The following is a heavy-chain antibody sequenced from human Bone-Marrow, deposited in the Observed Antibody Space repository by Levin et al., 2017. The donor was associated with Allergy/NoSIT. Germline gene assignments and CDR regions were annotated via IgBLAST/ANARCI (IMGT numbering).Heavy chain of an antibody. J-gene: IGHJ6*02. V-gene: IGHV2-5*01. CDR3: AHSAYSSSWPRDYYYYGMDV. CDR2: IYWNDDK. CDR1: GFSLSTSGVG. Sequence: SGPTLVKPTQTLTLTCTFSGFSLSTSGVGVGWIRQPPGKALEWLALIYWNDDKRYSPSLKSRLTITKDTSKNQVVLTMTNMDPVDTATYYCAHSAYSSSWPRDYYYYGMDVWGQGTTVTVSS. D-gene: IGHD6-13*01.